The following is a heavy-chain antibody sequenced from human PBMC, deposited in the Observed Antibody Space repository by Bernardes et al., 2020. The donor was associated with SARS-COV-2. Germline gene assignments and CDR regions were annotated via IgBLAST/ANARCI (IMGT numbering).Heavy chain of an antibody. CDR3: AKELYSSGWYGGWYFDL. CDR2: IRGSGGST. CDR1: GFTFSSYA. Sequence: GSLRLSCAASGFTFSSYAMSWVRQAPGKGLDWVTAIRGSGGSTYYADSVKGRFTISSDNSKNTLYLQMNSLRAEDTAVYYCAKELYSSGWYGGWYFDLWGRGTLVTVSS. V-gene: IGHV3-23*01. J-gene: IGHJ2*01. D-gene: IGHD6-19*01.